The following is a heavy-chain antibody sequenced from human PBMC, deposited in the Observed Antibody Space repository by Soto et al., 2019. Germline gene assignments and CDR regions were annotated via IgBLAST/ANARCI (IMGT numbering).Heavy chain of an antibody. V-gene: IGHV3-21*01. CDR1: GFTFSSYS. CDR2: ISSSSSYI. CDR3: ARDQAARPQMDV. Sequence: EVQLVESGGGLVKPGGSLRLSCAASGFTFSSYSMNWVRQATGKGLEWVSSISSSSSYIYYADSVKGRFTISRDNAKNSLYRQMNSLRAEDTAVYYCARDQAARPQMDVWGKWTTVTVSS. J-gene: IGHJ6*04. D-gene: IGHD6-6*01.